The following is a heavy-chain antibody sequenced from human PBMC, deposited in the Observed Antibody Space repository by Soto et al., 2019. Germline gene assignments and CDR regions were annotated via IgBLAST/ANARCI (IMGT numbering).Heavy chain of an antibody. V-gene: IGHV4-38-2*02. Sequence: PSETLSLTCTVSGDSISSGSYWGWIRQPPGEGPEWMARIYHGGTTFYNPSLTSRISISVDTSKNQFSLRLTSVTAADTATYSCARVHVMVVAGSTFDYWGPGTLVTVSS. J-gene: IGHJ4*03. CDR3: ARVHVMVVAGSTFDY. CDR2: IYHGGTT. D-gene: IGHD6-19*01. CDR1: GDSISSGSY.